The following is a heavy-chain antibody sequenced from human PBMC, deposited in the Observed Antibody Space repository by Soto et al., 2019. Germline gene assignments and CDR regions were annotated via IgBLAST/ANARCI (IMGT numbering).Heavy chain of an antibody. Sequence: QLQLQESGPGLVKPSETLSLTCTVSGGSISSSSYYWGWIRQPPGKGLEWIGSIYYSGSTYYNPSLKSRVTISVDTSKNQFSLKLSSVTAADTAVYYCARLVMYSGSYFFDYWGQGTLVTVSS. CDR1: GGSISSSSYY. D-gene: IGHD1-26*01. V-gene: IGHV4-39*01. J-gene: IGHJ4*02. CDR2: IYYSGST. CDR3: ARLVMYSGSYFFDY.